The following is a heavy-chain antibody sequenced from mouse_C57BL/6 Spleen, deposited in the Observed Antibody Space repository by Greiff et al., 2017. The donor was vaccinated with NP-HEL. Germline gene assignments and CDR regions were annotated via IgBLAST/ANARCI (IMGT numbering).Heavy chain of an antibody. J-gene: IGHJ3*01. CDR2: IYPGGGNT. CDR1: GYTFTDYY. V-gene: IGHV1-76*01. CDR3: ARDPWCAY. Sequence: QVQLQQSGAELVRPGASVKLSCKASGYTFTDYYINWVKQRPGQGLEWIARIYPGGGNTYYNEKFKGKATLTAEKSSSTAYMQLSSLTSEDSAVYFCARDPWCAYWGKGTLVTVSA.